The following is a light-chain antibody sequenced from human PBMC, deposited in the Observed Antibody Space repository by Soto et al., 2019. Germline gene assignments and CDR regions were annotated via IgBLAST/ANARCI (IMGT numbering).Light chain of an antibody. CDR3: LQADSVTRT. J-gene: IGKJ4*01. CDR2: CXS. V-gene: IGKV1-12*01. Sequence: DAHMTQSPSSVAASLGARVTLPXRASHTFDGYLACYQQGPGXAPKXXXACXSTLQTGVPSRLSGSASATDFTLTIWSLQPEDFAIYFCLQADSVTRTVGGGTKVEIK. CDR1: HTFDGY.